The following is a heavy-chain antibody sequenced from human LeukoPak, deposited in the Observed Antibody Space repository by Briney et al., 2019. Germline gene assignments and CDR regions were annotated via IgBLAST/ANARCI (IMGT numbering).Heavy chain of an antibody. V-gene: IGHV4-59*01. CDR2: LSKSGNT. CDR1: GGSISSYY. CDR3: ASARYINSFYAFDI. J-gene: IGHJ3*02. D-gene: IGHD3-9*01. Sequence: SETLSLTCTVSGGSISSYYWSWIRLPPEKGLEWIGYLSKSGNTNYSPSLKSRVTIFGDTSKNQYFLKLSSVTAADTAMYYCASARYINSFYAFDIWGQGTLVTVSS.